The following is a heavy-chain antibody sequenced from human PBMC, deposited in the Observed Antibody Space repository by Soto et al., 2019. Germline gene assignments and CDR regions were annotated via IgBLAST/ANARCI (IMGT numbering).Heavy chain of an antibody. D-gene: IGHD6-6*01. J-gene: IGHJ6*03. Sequence: ASVKVSCKASGYTFTSYAMHWVRQAPGQRLEWMGWINAGNGNTKYSQKFQGRVTTTRDTSASTAYMELSSLRSEDTAVYYCARGGLAARPGYYYYYMDVWGKGTTVTVSS. CDR2: INAGNGNT. CDR1: GYTFTSYA. CDR3: ARGGLAARPGYYYYYMDV. V-gene: IGHV1-3*01.